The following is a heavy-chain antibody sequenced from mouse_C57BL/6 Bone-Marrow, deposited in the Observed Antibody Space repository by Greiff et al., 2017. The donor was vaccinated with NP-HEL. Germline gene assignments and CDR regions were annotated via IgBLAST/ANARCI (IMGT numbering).Heavy chain of an antibody. CDR1: GFSFNTYA. CDR2: IRSKSNNYAT. D-gene: IGHD6-5*01. CDR3: VCISYAKNAGAMYY. J-gene: IGHJ2*02. Sequence: EVMLVESGGGLVQPKGSLKLSCAASGFSFNTYAMNWVRQAPGKGLEWVARIRSKSNNYATYYADSVKDRFTISRDDSESMLYLQMNNLKTEDTAMYYSVCISYAKNAGAMYYWGQGTSLTVSS. V-gene: IGHV10-1*01.